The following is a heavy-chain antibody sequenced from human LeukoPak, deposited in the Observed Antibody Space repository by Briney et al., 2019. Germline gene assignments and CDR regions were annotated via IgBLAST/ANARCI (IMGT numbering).Heavy chain of an antibody. J-gene: IGHJ4*02. CDR1: GYTLTELS. Sequence: GASVKVSCKVSGYTLTELSMHWVRQAPGKGLEWMGGFDPEDGETIYAQKFQGRVTMTEDTSTDTAYMELSSLRSEDTAVYYCATGIEGVVVTPFDYWGQGTLVTVSS. CDR2: FDPEDGET. D-gene: IGHD3-22*01. CDR3: ATGIEGVVVTPFDY. V-gene: IGHV1-24*01.